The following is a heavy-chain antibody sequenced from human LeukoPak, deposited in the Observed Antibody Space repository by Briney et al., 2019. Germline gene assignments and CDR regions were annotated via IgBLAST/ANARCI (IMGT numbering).Heavy chain of an antibody. Sequence: GGTLRLSCAASGFTFSNYAMSWVRQAPGKGLEWVSAISGSGGSTYYADSVKGRFTISRDNSKNTLYLQMNSLRAEDTAVYYCASYDYYDSSGSFDYWGQGTLVTVSS. CDR3: ASYDYYDSSGSFDY. CDR1: GFTFSNYA. V-gene: IGHV3-23*01. J-gene: IGHJ4*02. CDR2: ISGSGGST. D-gene: IGHD3-22*01.